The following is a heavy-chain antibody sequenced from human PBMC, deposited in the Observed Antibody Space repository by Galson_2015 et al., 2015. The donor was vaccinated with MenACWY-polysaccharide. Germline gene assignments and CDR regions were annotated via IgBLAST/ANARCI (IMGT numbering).Heavy chain of an antibody. CDR3: ARGGKYYYDSSGYLNWFDP. J-gene: IGHJ5*02. CDR1: GYSFSSYD. CDR2: MNPNSGNT. Sequence: SVKVSCKASGYSFSSYDINWVRQTTGQGLEWMGWMNPNSGNTGYAQKFQGRVTMTRNTSISIAYMELSSLRSEDTAVYYCARGGKYYYDSSGYLNWFDPWGQGTLVTVSS. D-gene: IGHD3-22*01. V-gene: IGHV1-8*01.